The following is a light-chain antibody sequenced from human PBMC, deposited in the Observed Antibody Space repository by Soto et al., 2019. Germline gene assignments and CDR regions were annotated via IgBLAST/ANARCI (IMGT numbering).Light chain of an antibody. CDR1: SSDVGGYNY. V-gene: IGLV2-14*01. J-gene: IGLJ1*01. Sequence: QSVLTQPASVSGSPGQSITISCSGTSSDVGGYNYVSWYQQNPGTAPKLLIYDVSNRPSGVSHRFSGSKSGNTASLTISGLQAGDEADYYCSSYRSSRTYVFGTGNKVPVL. CDR3: SSYRSSRTYV. CDR2: DVS.